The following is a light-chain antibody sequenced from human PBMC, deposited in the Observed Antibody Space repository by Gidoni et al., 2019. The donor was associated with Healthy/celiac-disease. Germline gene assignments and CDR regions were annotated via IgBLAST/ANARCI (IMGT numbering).Light chain of an antibody. CDR2: SNN. CDR3: AAWDDSLNGSGGGV. CDR1: SPNLRCHP. Sequence: QSVLTQPPYASGHPGQRVTVSCSGSSPNLRCHPVIWYQQLPGTAPKLLIYSNNQRPSGVPVRFSGSKSGTAASLAISGLQSEDEADYYCAAWDDSLNGSGGGVFGGGTKLTVL. V-gene: IGLV1-44*01. J-gene: IGLJ3*02.